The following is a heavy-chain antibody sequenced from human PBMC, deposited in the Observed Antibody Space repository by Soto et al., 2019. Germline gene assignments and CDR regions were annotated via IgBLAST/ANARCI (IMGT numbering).Heavy chain of an antibody. Sequence: GSLKPPCAASGFICSSYDMSWVRQPPGKGLEWVSTILVGGSTHYEDSVRGRFTISRDMSKNTVYLQMNSLTAGDTAMYYCAKATATGGGAFDICGQGTMVTVSS. CDR3: AKATATGGGAFDI. CDR1: GFICSSYD. D-gene: IGHD2-8*02. V-gene: IGHV3-23*01. CDR2: ILVGGST. J-gene: IGHJ3*02.